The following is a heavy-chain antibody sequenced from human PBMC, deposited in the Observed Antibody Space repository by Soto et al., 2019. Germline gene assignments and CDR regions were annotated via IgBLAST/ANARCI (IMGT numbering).Heavy chain of an antibody. CDR3: ATYGDYTGGAFDI. CDR1: GGSISSYC. D-gene: IGHD4-17*01. V-gene: IGHV4-59*01. Sequence: SETLSLTCTVSGGSISSYCGSWIRQPPGKGLEWIGYIYYSGSTNYNPSLKSRVTISVDTSKNQFSLKLSSVTAADTAVYYCATYGDYTGGAFDIWGQGTMVTVSS. J-gene: IGHJ3*02. CDR2: IYYSGST.